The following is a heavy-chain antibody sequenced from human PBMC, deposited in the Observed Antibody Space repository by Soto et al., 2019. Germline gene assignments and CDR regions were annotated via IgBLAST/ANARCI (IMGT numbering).Heavy chain of an antibody. CDR3: AKVSSSWYAGFFDL. CDR1: GFNFSSHE. CDR2: LSDSGISI. D-gene: IGHD6-13*01. Sequence: PGASLRLYYRASGFNFSSHEMTCVRQAPGKGLEWVSFLSDSGISIYYADSVKGRFTISRANSKNTLYLQIHTLRAEDTAVYYCAKVSSSWYAGFFDLWGQGP. V-gene: IGHV3-23*01. J-gene: IGHJ4*02.